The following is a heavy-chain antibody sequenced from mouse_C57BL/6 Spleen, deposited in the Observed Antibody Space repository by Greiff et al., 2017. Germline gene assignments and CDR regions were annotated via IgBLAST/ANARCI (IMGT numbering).Heavy chain of an antibody. J-gene: IGHJ4*01. Sequence: QVTLKECGPGILQSSQTLSLTCSFSGFSLSTSGMGVSWIRQPSGKGLEWLAHIYWDDDKRYNPSLKSRLTISKDTSRNQVFLKITSVDTADTATYYCARSWNYYAMDYWGQGTSVTVSS. V-gene: IGHV8-12*01. CDR3: ARSWNYYAMDY. CDR1: GFSLSTSGMG. CDR2: IYWDDDK.